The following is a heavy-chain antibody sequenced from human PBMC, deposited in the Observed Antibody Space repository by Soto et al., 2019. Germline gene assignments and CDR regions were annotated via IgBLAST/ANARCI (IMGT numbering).Heavy chain of an antibody. CDR2: ISYDGSNK. Sequence: PGGSLRLSCAASGFTFSSYGMHWVRQAPGKGLEWVAVISYDGSNKYYADSVKGRFTISRDNSKNTLYLQMNSLRAEDTAVYYCAKDVVGSAAGPFDYWGQGTLVTVSS. J-gene: IGHJ4*02. CDR1: GFTFSSYG. D-gene: IGHD6-13*01. V-gene: IGHV3-30*18. CDR3: AKDVVGSAAGPFDY.